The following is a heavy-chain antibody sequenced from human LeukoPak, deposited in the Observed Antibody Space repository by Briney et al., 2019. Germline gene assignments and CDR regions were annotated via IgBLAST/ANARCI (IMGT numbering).Heavy chain of an antibody. J-gene: IGHJ4*02. Sequence: GGSLRLSCAASGFTFSSYWMNWARQAPGKGLEWVANIKQDGSEKYYVDSVKGRFTISRDNAKNSLYLQMNSLRAEDTAVYYCARDGYCSGGSCYREYWGQGTLVTVSS. V-gene: IGHV3-7*03. CDR3: ARDGYCSGGSCYREY. CDR2: IKQDGSEK. D-gene: IGHD2-15*01. CDR1: GFTFSSYW.